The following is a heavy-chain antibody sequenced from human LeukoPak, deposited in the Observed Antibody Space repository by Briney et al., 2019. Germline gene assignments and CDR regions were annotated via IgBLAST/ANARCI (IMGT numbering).Heavy chain of an antibody. D-gene: IGHD3-10*01. CDR1: GYSFSDYP. CDR3: ARGGSGSGYLYYFDS. Sequence: GASVKVSCKASGYSFSDYPIHWVRQAPGQGLESMGRINSNSGGTSYAQNFQGRVTMTRDTSITTAYMEVSGLTSDDTAVYYCARGGSGSGYLYYFDSWGQGTLVSVSS. CDR2: INSNSGGT. J-gene: IGHJ4*02. V-gene: IGHV1-2*06.